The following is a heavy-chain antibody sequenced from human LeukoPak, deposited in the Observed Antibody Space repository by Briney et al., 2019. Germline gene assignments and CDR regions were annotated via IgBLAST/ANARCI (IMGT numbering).Heavy chain of an antibody. CDR2: ISGSGGST. CDR1: GFTFSSYA. D-gene: IGHD2-2*01. CDR3: AKDLIVCSSPSCPPPLYYGMDV. J-gene: IGHJ6*02. Sequence: GGSLRLSCAASGFTFSSYAMSWVRQAPGKGLEWVSAISGSGGSTYYADSVKGRFTISRDNSKNTLYLQMNSLRAEDTAVYYCAKDLIVCSSPSCPPPLYYGMDVWGQGTTVTVSS. V-gene: IGHV3-23*01.